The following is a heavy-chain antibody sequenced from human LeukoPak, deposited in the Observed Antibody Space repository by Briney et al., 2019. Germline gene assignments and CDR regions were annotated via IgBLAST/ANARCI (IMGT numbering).Heavy chain of an antibody. Sequence: GGSLRLSCAASGFTFSNYAMSWVRQAPGKGLEWVSAISGSGGSSKYYADSVKGRFTISRDNAKNSLYLQMNSLRAEDTAVYYCARDSSSGWYVDYWGQGTLVTVSS. CDR1: GFTFSNYA. CDR3: ARDSSSGWYVDY. CDR2: ISGSGGSSK. D-gene: IGHD6-19*01. V-gene: IGHV3-23*01. J-gene: IGHJ4*02.